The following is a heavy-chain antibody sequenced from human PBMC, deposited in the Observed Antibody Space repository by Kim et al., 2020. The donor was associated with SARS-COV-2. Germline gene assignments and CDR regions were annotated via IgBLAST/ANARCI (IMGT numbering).Heavy chain of an antibody. J-gene: IGHJ4*02. CDR3: TGDDYLSGTYRP. CDR1: GFTFKNAW. Sequence: GGSLRLSCAASGFTFKNAWMSWVRQAPGKGREWVGRIKSKSDGGTTDYAAHVKDRFTISRDDPGNTLYLQMNSLKIEDTALYYSTGDDYLSGTYRPWGQGTLVTVSS. D-gene: IGHD3-16*02. CDR2: IKSKSDGGTT. V-gene: IGHV3-15*01.